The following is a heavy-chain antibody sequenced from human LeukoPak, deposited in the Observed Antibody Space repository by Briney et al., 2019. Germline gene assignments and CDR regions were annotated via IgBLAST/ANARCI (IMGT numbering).Heavy chain of an antibody. D-gene: IGHD1-26*01. CDR3: AKDGPLVGPYYFDY. V-gene: IGHV3-23*01. Sequence: SGGSLRLSCTASGFTFSDYAMSWVRQAPGKGLEWVSGISGSGGSIRYADSVKGRFIISRDNSKNTLYLQMNSLRAEDTAVYYCAKDGPLVGPYYFDYWGQGTLVTVSS. CDR2: ISGSGGSI. CDR1: GFTFSDYA. J-gene: IGHJ4*02.